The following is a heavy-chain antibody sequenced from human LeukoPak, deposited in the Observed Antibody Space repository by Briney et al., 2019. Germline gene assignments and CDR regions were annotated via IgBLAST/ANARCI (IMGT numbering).Heavy chain of an antibody. CDR1: GFTFSSYS. V-gene: IGHV3-21*04. CDR3: ARDLRAVAE. D-gene: IGHD6-19*01. CDR2: ISSSSSYI. Sequence: GGSLRLSCAASGFTFSSYSMNWVRQAPGKGLEWVSSISSSSSYIYYADSVKGRFTISRDNSKNTLYLQMNSLRAEDTAVYYCARDLRAVAEWGQGTLVTVSS. J-gene: IGHJ4*02.